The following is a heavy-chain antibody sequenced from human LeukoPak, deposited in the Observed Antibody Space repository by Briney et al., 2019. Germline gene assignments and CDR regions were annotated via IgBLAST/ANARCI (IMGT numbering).Heavy chain of an antibody. CDR2: TYYRSKWYN. D-gene: IGHD1-26*01. CDR1: GDSVFSNSAA. V-gene: IGHV6-1*01. Sequence: SQTLSLTCAISGDSVFSNSAAWNWIRQSPSRGLEWLGRTYYRSKWYNDYAVSVKSRITINPDTSKNQFSLQLNSVTAADTAVYYCARQGAHPRRSRGSGSYERSRTYYFDYWGQGTLVTVSS. CDR3: ARQGAHPRRSRGSGSYERSRTYYFDY. J-gene: IGHJ4*02.